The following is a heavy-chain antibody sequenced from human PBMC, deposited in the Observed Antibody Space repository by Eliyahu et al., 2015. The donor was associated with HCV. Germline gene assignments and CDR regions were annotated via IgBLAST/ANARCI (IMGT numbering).Heavy chain of an antibody. CDR2: IIPILGIA. D-gene: IGHD3-9*01. CDR1: GGTFSSYP. V-gene: IGHV1-69*04. Sequence: QVQLVQSGAEVKKPGSSVKVSCKASGGTFSSYPIXWVRQAPGQGLEWMGRIIPILGIANYAQKFQGRVTITADKSTSTAYMELSSLRSEDTAVYYCARDGIAYYDILTGTSNLDYWGQGTLVTVSS. CDR3: ARDGIAYYDILTGTSNLDY. J-gene: IGHJ4*02.